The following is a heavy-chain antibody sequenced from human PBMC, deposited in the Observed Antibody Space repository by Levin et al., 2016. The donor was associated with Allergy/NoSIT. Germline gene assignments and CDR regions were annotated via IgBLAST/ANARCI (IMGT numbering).Heavy chain of an antibody. CDR2: INHSGST. Sequence: SETLSLTCAVYGGSFSGYYWSWIRQPPGKGLEWIGEINHSGSTNYNPSLKSRVTISVDTSKNQFSLRLSSVTAADTAVYYCAGPWGLRDWGQGTLVTVSS. V-gene: IGHV4-34*01. J-gene: IGHJ4*02. CDR1: GGSFSGYY. CDR3: AGPWGLRD. D-gene: IGHD3-16*01.